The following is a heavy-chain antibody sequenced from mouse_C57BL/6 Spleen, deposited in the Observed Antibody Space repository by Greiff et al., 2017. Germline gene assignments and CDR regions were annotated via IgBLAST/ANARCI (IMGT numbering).Heavy chain of an antibody. CDR3: ARFYDGFFDY. CDR1: GFTFSDYY. J-gene: IGHJ2*01. CDR2: ISNGGGST. Sequence: EVKLVESGGGLVQPGGSLKLSCAASGFTFSDYYMYWVRQTPEKRLEWVAYISNGGGSTYYPDTVKGRFTISRDNAKNTLYLQMRRLKSEDTAMYYRARFYDGFFDYWGQGTTLTVSS. D-gene: IGHD2-3*01. V-gene: IGHV5-12*01.